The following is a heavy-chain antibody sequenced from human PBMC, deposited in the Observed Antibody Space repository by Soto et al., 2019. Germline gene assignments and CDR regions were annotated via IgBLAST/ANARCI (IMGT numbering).Heavy chain of an antibody. V-gene: IGHV4-30-2*01. CDR2: IYHSGST. D-gene: IGHD1-1*01. J-gene: IGHJ4*02. CDR3: AREYGYTGTYAY. Sequence: PSETLSLTCAVSGGSISSGGYSWSWIRQPPGKGLEWIGYIYHSGSTYYNPSLKSRVTISVDRSKNQFSLKLSSVTAADTAVYYCAREYGYTGTYAYWGQGTLVTVSS. CDR1: GGSISSGGYS.